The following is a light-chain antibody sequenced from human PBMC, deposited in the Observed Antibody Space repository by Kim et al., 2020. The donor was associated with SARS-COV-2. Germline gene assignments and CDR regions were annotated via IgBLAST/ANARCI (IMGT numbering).Light chain of an antibody. V-gene: IGKV3-15*01. J-gene: IGKJ1*01. Sequence: TVSPGERATISSKAGQNINHTVAWYHQNPGQAPGLLIYVASNRATGVPARSSGSGSGTDFTLTISGLQSEDFATYYCQRYSDSPTFGQGTKVDIK. CDR3: QRYSDSPT. CDR2: VAS. CDR1: QNINHT.